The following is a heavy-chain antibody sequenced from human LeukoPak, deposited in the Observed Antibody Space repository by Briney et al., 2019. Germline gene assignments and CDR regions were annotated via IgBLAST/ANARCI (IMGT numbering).Heavy chain of an antibody. CDR1: RGTFCSYA. J-gene: IGHJ4*02. V-gene: IGHV1-69*05. CDR2: IIPIFGTA. Sequence: SVKVSCKASRGTFCSYAISWVRQAPGQGLEWMGRIIPIFGTANYAQKFQGRVTITTDESTSTAYMELSSLRSEDTAVYYCARGCSGGSCYSYFDYWGQGTLVTVSS. D-gene: IGHD2-15*01. CDR3: ARGCSGGSCYSYFDY.